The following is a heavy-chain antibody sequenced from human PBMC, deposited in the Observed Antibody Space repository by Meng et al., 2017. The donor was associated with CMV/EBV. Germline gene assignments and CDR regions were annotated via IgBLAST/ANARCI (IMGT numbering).Heavy chain of an antibody. Sequence: GESLKISCAASGFTFSSYSMNWVRQAPGKGLEWVSSISSSSSYIYYADSVKGRFTISRDNAKNSLYLQMNSLRAEDTAVYYWARDPHPYDFWSDYYNPFYYYGMDVWGQGTTVTVSS. J-gene: IGHJ6*02. D-gene: IGHD3-3*01. V-gene: IGHV3-21*01. CDR2: ISSSSSYI. CDR1: GFTFSSYS. CDR3: ARDPHPYDFWSDYYNPFYYYGMDV.